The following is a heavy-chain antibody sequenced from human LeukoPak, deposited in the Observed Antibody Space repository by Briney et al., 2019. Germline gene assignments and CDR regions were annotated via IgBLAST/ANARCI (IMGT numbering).Heavy chain of an antibody. J-gene: IGHJ4*02. Sequence: SETLSLPCTVSGRSISSYYWSWIRQPPGKGLEWVGYIYYSGSTNYNPSLKSRVTISLDTSQNQFSLKLSSVTAADTAGYYCASAGYSYGLHFDYWGQGTLVTVSS. CDR2: IYYSGST. V-gene: IGHV4-59*01. D-gene: IGHD5-18*01. CDR3: ASAGYSYGLHFDY. CDR1: GRSISSYY.